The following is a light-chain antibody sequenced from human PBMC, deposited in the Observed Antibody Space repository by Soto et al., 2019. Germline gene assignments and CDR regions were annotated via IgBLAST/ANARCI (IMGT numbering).Light chain of an antibody. CDR2: DVS. Sequence: QSALTQPASVSGSPGQSISISCTGASSDVGGYEHVSWYQQHPGKAPRLIIHDVSSRPSGVSNRFSGSKSGNTASLTISGLQTEDEADYYCSSYTGVSLYVFVTGTKVTVL. V-gene: IGLV2-14*01. CDR1: SSDVGGYEH. CDR3: SSYTGVSLYV. J-gene: IGLJ1*01.